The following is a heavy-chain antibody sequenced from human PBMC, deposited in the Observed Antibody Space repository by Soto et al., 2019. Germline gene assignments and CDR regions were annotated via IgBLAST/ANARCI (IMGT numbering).Heavy chain of an antibody. J-gene: IGHJ5*02. CDR3: ARQGYYGSGSYYKFRWFDP. CDR2: IYYSGST. CDR1: GGSISSGSYY. D-gene: IGHD3-10*01. V-gene: IGHV4-39*01. Sequence: SETLSLTCTVSGGSISSGSYYWGWICQPPGKGLEWIASIYYSGSTYYNPSLKSRVTIFVDTSKNQFSLKLSSVTAADTALYYCARQGYYGSGSYYKFRWFDPWGQGTLVTVSS.